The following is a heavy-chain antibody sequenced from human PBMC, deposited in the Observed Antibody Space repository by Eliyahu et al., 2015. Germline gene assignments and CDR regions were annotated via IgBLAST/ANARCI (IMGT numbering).Heavy chain of an antibody. D-gene: IGHD4/OR15-4a*01. CDR2: ISRSGDST. V-gene: IGHV3-23*01. Sequence: GGLVQPGGSLRLSCAASGFTFNTFGMHWVRQAPGKGLEWVSAISRSGDSTYYADSVKGRFTISRDNSKNTLYLQMNSLRAEDTAVYYCAKGSSDYYYEYWGQGTLVTVSS. CDR3: AKGSSDYYYEY. CDR1: GFTFNTFG. J-gene: IGHJ4*02.